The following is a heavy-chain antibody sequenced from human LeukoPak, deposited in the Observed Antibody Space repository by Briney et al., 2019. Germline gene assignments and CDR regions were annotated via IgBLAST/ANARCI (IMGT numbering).Heavy chain of an antibody. CDR3: ARDGAPYYDFWSGYSHFDY. V-gene: IGHV3-30*02. CDR2: IRYDGSNQ. D-gene: IGHD3-3*01. Sequence: GGSLRLSCTASGFTLSNYGMHWVRQAPGKGLDWVAFIRYDGSNQYYADSVKGRFTISRDNSKNTLFLQMSSLRAEDTAVYYCARDGAPYYDFWSGYSHFDYWGQGTLVTVSS. J-gene: IGHJ4*02. CDR1: GFTLSNYG.